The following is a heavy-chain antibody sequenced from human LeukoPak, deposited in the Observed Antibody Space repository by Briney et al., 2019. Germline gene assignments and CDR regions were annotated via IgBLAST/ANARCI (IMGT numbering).Heavy chain of an antibody. CDR1: GYTFTSYY. D-gene: IGHD3-22*01. J-gene: IGHJ4*02. Sequence: ASVTVSCRASGYTFTSYYMHWVRQAPGQGLEWMGIINPSGGSTSYAQKFQGRVTMTRDTSTSTVYMELSSLRSGDTAVYYCARGRVYYDSSGYQGLDYWGQGTLVTVSS. CDR3: ARGRVYYDSSGYQGLDY. CDR2: INPSGGST. V-gene: IGHV1-46*01.